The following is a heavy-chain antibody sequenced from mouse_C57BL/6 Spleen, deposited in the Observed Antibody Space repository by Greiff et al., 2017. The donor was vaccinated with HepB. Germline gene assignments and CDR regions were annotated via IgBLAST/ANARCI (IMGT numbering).Heavy chain of an antibody. D-gene: IGHD4-1*01. V-gene: IGHV1-64*01. CDR1: GYTFTSYW. CDR3: ARSWDFYYAMDY. J-gene: IGHJ4*01. Sequence: VQLQQPGAELVKPGASVKLSCKASGYTFTSYWMHWVKQRPGQGLEWIGMIHPNSGITNYNEKFKSKATLTVDKSSSTAYMQLSSLTSEDSAVYYCARSWDFYYAMDYWGQGTSVTVSS. CDR2: IHPNSGIT.